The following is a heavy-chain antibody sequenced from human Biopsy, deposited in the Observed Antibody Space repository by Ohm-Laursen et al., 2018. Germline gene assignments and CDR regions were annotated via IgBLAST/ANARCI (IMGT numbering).Heavy chain of an antibody. J-gene: IGHJ2*01. V-gene: IGHV4-59*01. Sequence: GTLSLTCTVSGDSISTYYWSWIRQPPGKGLQWIGYIYYTGNTDYSPSLQSRVTISVDTSKNHFSLRLRSMTPADTAMYYCARDRGYYSDGTVPGYFDLWGRGTLVTVSS. CDR2: IYYTGNT. D-gene: IGHD2-8*01. CDR1: GDSISTYY. CDR3: ARDRGYYSDGTVPGYFDL.